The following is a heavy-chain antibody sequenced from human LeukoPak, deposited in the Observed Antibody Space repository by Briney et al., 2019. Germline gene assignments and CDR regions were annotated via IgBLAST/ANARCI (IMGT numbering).Heavy chain of an antibody. Sequence: ASVKVSCKASGGTFISYAISWVRQAAGQGLEWMGRIIPILGIANYAQKFQGRVTITADKSTSTAYMELSSLRSEDTAVYYCARMEASYYDFWSGYGYFDYWGQGTLVTVSS. D-gene: IGHD3-3*01. V-gene: IGHV1-69*04. J-gene: IGHJ4*02. CDR1: GGTFISYA. CDR2: IIPILGIA. CDR3: ARMEASYYDFWSGYGYFDY.